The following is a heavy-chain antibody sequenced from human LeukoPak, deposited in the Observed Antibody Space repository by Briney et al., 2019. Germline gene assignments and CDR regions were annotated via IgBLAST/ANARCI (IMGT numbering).Heavy chain of an antibody. D-gene: IGHD6-19*01. CDR2: FDPEDGET. Sequence: ASVNVSCKVSGYTLTELSMHWVRQAPGKGLEWMGGFDPEDGETIYAQKFQGRVTMTEDTSTDTAYMELSSLRSEDTAVYYCATVDSSGWCFGYWGQGTLVTVSS. J-gene: IGHJ4*02. CDR3: ATVDSSGWCFGY. V-gene: IGHV1-24*01. CDR1: GYTLTELS.